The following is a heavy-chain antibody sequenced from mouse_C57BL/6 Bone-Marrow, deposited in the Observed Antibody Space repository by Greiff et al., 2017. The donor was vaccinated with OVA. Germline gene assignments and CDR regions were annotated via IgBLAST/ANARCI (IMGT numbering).Heavy chain of an antibody. CDR2: FYPGSGSI. J-gene: IGHJ2*01. CDR3: ARHARHYYGSSPYYFDY. CDR1: GYTFTEYT. Sequence: VQLQESGAELVKPGASVKLSCKASGYTFTEYTIHWVKQRSGQGLEWIGWFYPGSGSIKYNEKFKDKATLTADKSSSTVYMELSRLTSEDSAVYFCARHARHYYGSSPYYFDYWGQGTTLTVSS. D-gene: IGHD1-1*01. V-gene: IGHV1-62-2*01.